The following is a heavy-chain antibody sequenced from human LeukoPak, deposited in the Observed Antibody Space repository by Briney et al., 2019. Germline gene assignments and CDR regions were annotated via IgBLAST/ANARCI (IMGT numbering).Heavy chain of an antibody. D-gene: IGHD3-3*01. V-gene: IGHV3-48*01. CDR2: ISSSSSTI. J-gene: IGHJ6*03. CDR3: ATDYGFWSGYITYYYYYMDV. CDR1: GFTFSSYS. Sequence: GGSLRLSCAASGFTFSSYSMNWVRQAPGKGLEWVSYISSSSSTIYYADSVKGRFTISRDNAKNSLYLQMNSLRAEDTAVYYCATDYGFWSGYITYYYYYMDVWGKGTTVTVSS.